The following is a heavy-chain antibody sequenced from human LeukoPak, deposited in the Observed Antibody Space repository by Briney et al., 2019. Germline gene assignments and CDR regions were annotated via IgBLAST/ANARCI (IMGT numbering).Heavy chain of an antibody. J-gene: IGHJ6*03. CDR1: GFTFSSYS. CDR2: ISSSSSTI. V-gene: IGHV3-48*01. CDR3: ARDSSGYIVYYMDV. D-gene: IGHD3-22*01. Sequence: QSGGSLRLSCAASGFTFSSYSMNWVRQAPGKGLEWVSYISSSSSTIYYADSVKGRFTISRDNAKNSLYLQMNSLRAEDTAVYYCARDSSGYIVYYMDVWGKGTTVTVSS.